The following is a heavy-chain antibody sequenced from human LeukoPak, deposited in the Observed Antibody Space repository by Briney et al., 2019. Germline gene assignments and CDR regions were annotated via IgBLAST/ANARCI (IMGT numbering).Heavy chain of an antibody. Sequence: GGSLRLSCAASGFTFSSYGMHWVRQAPGKGLEWVAVIWYDGSNKYYADSVKGRFTISRDNSKNTLYLQMNSLRADDTAVYYCASRSPALDYWGQGTLVTVSS. CDR2: IWYDGSNK. D-gene: IGHD2-2*01. CDR1: GFTFSSYG. CDR3: ASRSPALDY. V-gene: IGHV3-33*01. J-gene: IGHJ4*02.